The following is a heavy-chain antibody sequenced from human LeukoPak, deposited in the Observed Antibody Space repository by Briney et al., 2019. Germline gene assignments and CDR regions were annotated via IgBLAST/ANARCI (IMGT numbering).Heavy chain of an antibody. D-gene: IGHD4-17*01. CDR1: GYTFTGYY. CDR3: ARDTFEDGDQFFDY. CDR2: INPNSGGT. J-gene: IGHJ4*02. V-gene: IGHV1-2*02. Sequence: GASVKVSCKASGYTFTGYYMHWVRQAPGQGLEWMGWINPNSGGTNYAQKFQGRVTMTRDTSISTAYMELSRLRSDDTAVYYCARDTFEDGDQFFDYWGQGTLVTVSS.